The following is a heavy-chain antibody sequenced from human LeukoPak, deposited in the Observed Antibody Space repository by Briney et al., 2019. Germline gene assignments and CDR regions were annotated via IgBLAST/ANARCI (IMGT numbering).Heavy chain of an antibody. CDR3: ARVDWYSSSWYQDAFDI. V-gene: IGHV3-7*01. Sequence: GGSLRLSCAASGFTFSSYWMSWVRQAPGKGLEWVANIKQDGSEKYYVDSVKGRCTISRDNAKNSLYLQMNSLRAEDTAVYYCARVDWYSSSWYQDAFDIWGQGTMVTVSS. CDR1: GFTFSSYW. CDR2: IKQDGSEK. D-gene: IGHD6-13*01. J-gene: IGHJ3*02.